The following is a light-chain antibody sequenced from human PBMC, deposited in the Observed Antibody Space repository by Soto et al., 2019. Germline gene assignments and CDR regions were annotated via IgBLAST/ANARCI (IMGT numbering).Light chain of an antibody. V-gene: IGKV1-39*01. CDR3: QQSYSTPRT. J-gene: IGKJ1*01. CDR2: SAS. Sequence: DIQMTQSPSSLSASVGDRVTITCRASKSISSYLNWYHQKPGKAPKLLIYSASSLQGGVPSRFSGSGSGTDFTLTISSLQPEDFATYYCQQSYSTPRTFGQGTKVEIK. CDR1: KSISSY.